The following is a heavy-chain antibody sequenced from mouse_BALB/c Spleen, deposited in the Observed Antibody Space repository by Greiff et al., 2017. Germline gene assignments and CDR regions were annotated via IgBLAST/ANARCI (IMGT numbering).Heavy chain of an antibody. V-gene: IGHV3-6*02. CDR1: GYSITSGYY. CDR3: ARGLTGGGDY. CDR2: ISYDGSN. D-gene: IGHD4-1*01. Sequence: EVQLVESGPGLVKPSQSLSLTCSVTGYSITSGYYWNWIRQFPGNKLEWMGYISYDGSNNYNPSLKNRISITRDTPKNQFFLKLNSVTTEDTATYYCARGLTGGGDYWGQGTSVTVSS. J-gene: IGHJ4*01.